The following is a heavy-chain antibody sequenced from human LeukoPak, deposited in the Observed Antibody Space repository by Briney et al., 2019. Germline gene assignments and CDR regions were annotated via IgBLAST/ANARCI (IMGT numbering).Heavy chain of an antibody. CDR1: GFTFSSYA. CDR2: ISGSGGST. CDR3: AKGGLVRGLFDY. J-gene: IGHJ4*02. V-gene: IGHV3-23*01. Sequence: GGSLRLSCAASGFTFSSYAMSWVRQAPGKGLERVSAISGSGGSTYYADSVKGRFTISRDNSKNTLYLQMNSLRAEDTAVYYCAKGGLVRGLFDYWGQGTLVTVSS. D-gene: IGHD3-10*01.